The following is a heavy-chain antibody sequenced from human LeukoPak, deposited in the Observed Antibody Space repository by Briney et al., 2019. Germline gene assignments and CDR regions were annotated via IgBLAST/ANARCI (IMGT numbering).Heavy chain of an antibody. Sequence: SETLSLTCTVSGGSISSSSYYRGWIRQPPGKGLEWIGSIYYSGSTYYNPSLKSRVTISVDTSKNQFSLKLSSVTAADTAVYYCARALSSYDPRYNDYWGQGTLVTVSS. J-gene: IGHJ4*02. CDR1: GGSISSSSYY. CDR2: IYYSGST. V-gene: IGHV4-39*07. CDR3: ARALSSYDPRYNDY. D-gene: IGHD3-16*02.